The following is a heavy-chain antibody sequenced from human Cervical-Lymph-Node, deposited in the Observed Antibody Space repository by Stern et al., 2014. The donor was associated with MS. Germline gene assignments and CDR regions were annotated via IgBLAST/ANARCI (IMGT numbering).Heavy chain of an antibody. CDR2: IFPGGSDI. V-gene: IGHV5-51*01. J-gene: IGHJ4*02. Sequence: EEQLVESGPEVKRPGESLKISCQASGYTFTSYWIGWVRQIPGKGLEWIAIIFPGGSDIRYSPSFQGQVTISADKSSSPAYLQWNNLKASDTAIYYCARQRYFDYWGQGTLVTVSS. CDR3: ARQRYFDY. CDR1: GYTFTSYW.